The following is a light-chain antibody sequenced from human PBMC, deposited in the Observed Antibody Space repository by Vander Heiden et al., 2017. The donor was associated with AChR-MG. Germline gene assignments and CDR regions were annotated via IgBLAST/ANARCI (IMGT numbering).Light chain of an antibody. CDR1: QGISSY. CDR3: QQLNSYPRT. J-gene: IGKJ1*01. Sequence: DIQLTQSPSFLSASVGDRVTITCRASQGISSYVAWYQQKPGKAAKLLIYAASTLQSGVPSRLSGSGSGTEFTLTISSLQPEDFATYYCQQLNSYPRTFGQGTKVEIK. CDR2: AAS. V-gene: IGKV1-9*01.